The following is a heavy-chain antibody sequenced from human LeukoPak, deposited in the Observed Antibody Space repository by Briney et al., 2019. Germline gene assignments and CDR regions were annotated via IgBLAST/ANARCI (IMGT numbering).Heavy chain of an antibody. V-gene: IGHV3-9*01. D-gene: IGHD3-22*01. CDR2: IHYNSGHS. J-gene: IGHJ4*02. CDR1: GFMFGDYA. Sequence: GGSLRLSCAASGFMFGDYAMHWARQAPGKGLEWVAGIHYNSGHSGYADSVKGRFTISRDNAKNSLYLQMNSLRAEDTAVYYCARDEYSSGYHISDYWGQGTLVTVSS. CDR3: ARDEYSSGYHISDY.